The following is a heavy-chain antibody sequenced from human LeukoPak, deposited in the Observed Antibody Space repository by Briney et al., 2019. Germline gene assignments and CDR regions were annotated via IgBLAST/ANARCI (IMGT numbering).Heavy chain of an antibody. CDR3: VTYYYGSSAPKRNY. D-gene: IGHD3-22*01. J-gene: IGHJ4*02. CDR2: ISHSGST. V-gene: IGHV4-34*01. CDR1: GGSFSDYF. Sequence: PSETLSLTCAVYGGSFSDYFWSWIRQPPGKGLEWVGEISHSGSTTYNPSLRSRVTISGDTSKKQFSLKLSSVTAADTAVYYCVTYYYGSSAPKRNYWGQGILVTVSS.